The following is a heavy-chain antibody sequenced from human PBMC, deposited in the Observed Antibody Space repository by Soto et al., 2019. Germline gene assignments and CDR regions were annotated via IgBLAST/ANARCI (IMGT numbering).Heavy chain of an antibody. CDR3: ARANWGDRYYYYYGMDV. V-gene: IGHV1-69*13. CDR1: GGTFSSYS. J-gene: IGHJ6*02. CDR2: IIPIFGTA. Sequence: SLKVSCKASGGTFSSYSISWVRQAPGQGLEWMGGIIPIFGTANYAQKFQGRVTITADESTSTAYMELSSLRSEDTAVYYCARANWGDRYYYYYGMDVWGQGTTVTVSS. D-gene: IGHD7-27*01.